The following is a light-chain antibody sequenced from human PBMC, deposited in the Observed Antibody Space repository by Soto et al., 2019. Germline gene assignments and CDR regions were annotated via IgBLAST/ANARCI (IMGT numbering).Light chain of an antibody. Sequence: QSALTQPASVSGSPGQSITISCTGTSSDVGGYNYVSWYQQHPGKAPKLMIYEVSNRPSRVSNRFSGSKSGNTASLTISGLQAEDEANFYCTLYTITSTSYFFGPGTKLPVL. J-gene: IGLJ1*01. CDR2: EVS. V-gene: IGLV2-14*01. CDR1: SSDVGGYNY. CDR3: TLYTITSTSYF.